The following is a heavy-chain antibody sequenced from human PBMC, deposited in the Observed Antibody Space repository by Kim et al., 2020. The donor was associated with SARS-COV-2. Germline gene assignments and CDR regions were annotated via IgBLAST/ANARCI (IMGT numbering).Heavy chain of an antibody. J-gene: IGHJ6*02. CDR3: AAGWYYYYGMDV. V-gene: IGHV1-58*01. Sequence: NYAQKFQERVTITRDMSTSTAYMELSSLRSEDTAVYYCAAGWYYYYGMDVWGQGTTVTVSS.